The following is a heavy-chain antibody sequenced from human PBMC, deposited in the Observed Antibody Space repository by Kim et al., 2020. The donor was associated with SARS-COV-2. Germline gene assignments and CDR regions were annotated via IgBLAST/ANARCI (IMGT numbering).Heavy chain of an antibody. J-gene: IGHJ4*02. CDR1: GFTFSSYS. Sequence: GGSLRLSCAASGFTFSSYSMNWVRQAPGKGLEWVSYISSSSSTIYYADSVKGRFTISRDNAKNSLYLQMNSLRDEDTDVYYCARAGLRITMVRGVIMHTCYYDYWGQGPLVTVSS. D-gene: IGHD3-10*01. CDR3: ARAGLRITMVRGVIMHTCYYDY. CDR2: ISSSSSTI. V-gene: IGHV3-48*02.